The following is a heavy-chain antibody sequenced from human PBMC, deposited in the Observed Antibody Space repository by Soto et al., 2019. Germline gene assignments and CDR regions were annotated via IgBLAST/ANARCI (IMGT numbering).Heavy chain of an antibody. V-gene: IGHV3-30-3*01. CDR2: ISYDGSNK. D-gene: IGHD3-10*01. CDR3: ARDPVTDPFGELSPSCYGMDV. J-gene: IGHJ6*01. CDR1: GFTFSSYA. Sequence: QVQLVESGGGVVQPGRSLRLSCAASGFTFSSYAMHWVRQAPGKGLEWVAVISYDGSNKYYADSVKGRFTISRDNSKNTLYLQMNSLRAEDTAVYYCARDPVTDPFGELSPSCYGMDVW.